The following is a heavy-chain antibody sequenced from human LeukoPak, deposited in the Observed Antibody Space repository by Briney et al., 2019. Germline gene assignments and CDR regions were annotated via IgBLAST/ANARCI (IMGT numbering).Heavy chain of an antibody. CDR2: INHRGET. V-gene: IGHV4-34*01. CDR3: ARGEEIAAAGIFDY. D-gene: IGHD6-13*01. CDR1: GGSFSGDF. Sequence: SETLSLTCAAYGGSFSGDFWSWIRQPPGKGLEFIGGINHRGETNLNSALKSRVTISLDTSKKQFSLKLNSVTAADTAVYYCARGEEIAAAGIFDYWGQGTLVTVSS. J-gene: IGHJ4*02.